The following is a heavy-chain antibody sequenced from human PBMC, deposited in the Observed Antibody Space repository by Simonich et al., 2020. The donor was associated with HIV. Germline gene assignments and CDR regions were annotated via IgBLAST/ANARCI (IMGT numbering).Heavy chain of an antibody. CDR1: GGTFGSFS. CDR3: ARKGGGRGVYYFDY. CDR2: INPIFGTA. V-gene: IGHV1-69*13. D-gene: IGHD3-10*01. J-gene: IGHJ4*02. Sequence: QVQLVQSGAEVKKPGSSVKVSCKASGGTFGSFSISWVRQAPGLGLEWGGWINPIFGTANYAQMFQGRVTITADESTSTAYMELSSLRSEDTGIYYCARKGGGRGVYYFDYWGQGTLVTVSS.